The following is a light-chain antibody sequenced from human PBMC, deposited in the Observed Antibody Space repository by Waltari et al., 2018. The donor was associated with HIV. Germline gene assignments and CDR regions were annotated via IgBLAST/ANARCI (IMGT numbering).Light chain of an antibody. CDR1: QSVSNN. Sequence: TVMTQSPGTLSVSPGERATLSCRASQSVSNNLAWYQQKPGEAPRLLIYDASDRATGVPARFSGSGSGTEFTRTISSLQSEDFAVYFCQQYKDWPPWTFGQGTKVEMK. CDR2: DAS. CDR3: QQYKDWPPWT. J-gene: IGKJ1*01. V-gene: IGKV3-15*01.